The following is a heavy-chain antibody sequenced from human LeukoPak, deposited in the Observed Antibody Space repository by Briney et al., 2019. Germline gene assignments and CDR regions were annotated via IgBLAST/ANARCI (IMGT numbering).Heavy chain of an antibody. J-gene: IGHJ2*01. Sequence: PGGSLRLSCAASGFTFSSYAMTWVRQAPGKGLEWVSAISGSGGTTSYADSVKGRFTISRDNAKNTLYLQMNSLRAEDTAIYYCTRASAGLSYLDLWGRGTLVTVSS. CDR3: TRASAGLSYLDL. CDR2: ISGSGGTT. CDR1: GFTFSSYA. D-gene: IGHD3/OR15-3a*01. V-gene: IGHV3-23*01.